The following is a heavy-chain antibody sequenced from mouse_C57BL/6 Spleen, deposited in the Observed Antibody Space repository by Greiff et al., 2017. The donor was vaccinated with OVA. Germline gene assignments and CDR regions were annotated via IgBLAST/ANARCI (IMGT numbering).Heavy chain of an antibody. CDR1: GYAFSSYW. D-gene: IGHD1-1*01. CDR3: ARSDYYGSSSSFDY. J-gene: IGHJ2*01. Sequence: VQLVESGAELVKPGASVKISCKASGYAFSSYWMNWVKQRPGKGLEWIGQIYPGDGDTNYNGKFKGKATLTADKSSSTAYMQLSSLTSEDSAVYFCARSDYYGSSSSFDYWGQGTTLTVSS. V-gene: IGHV1-80*01. CDR2: IYPGDGDT.